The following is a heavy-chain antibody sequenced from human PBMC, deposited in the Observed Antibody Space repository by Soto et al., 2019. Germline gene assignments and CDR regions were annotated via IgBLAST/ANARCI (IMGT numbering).Heavy chain of an antibody. CDR1: GDSVSSNSAA. CDR2: AYYRSRWQY. Sequence: SQTLSLTCAISGDSVSSNSAAWNWIRQSPSRGLEWLGRAYYRSRWQYDYATSVRSRITINPDTSKNQFSLQLNSVTPEDTAVYYCARDPPDFNSGFDSWGQGSLVTVSS. V-gene: IGHV6-1*01. CDR3: ARDPPDFNSGFDS. D-gene: IGHD1-26*01. J-gene: IGHJ4*02.